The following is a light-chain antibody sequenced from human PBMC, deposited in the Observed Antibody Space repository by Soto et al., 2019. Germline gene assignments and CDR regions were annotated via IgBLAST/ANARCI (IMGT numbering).Light chain of an antibody. CDR1: QSISSY. CDR2: DAS. CDR3: QHRSNWPWT. V-gene: IGKV3-11*01. J-gene: IGKJ1*01. Sequence: EIVLTQSPATLSLSPGERATLSCRASQSISSYLAWYQQKPGRAPRLLIYDASNRATGIPARFSGGGSGTDFTLTISSLEPEDFAVYCCQHRSNWPWTFGQGTKVEIK.